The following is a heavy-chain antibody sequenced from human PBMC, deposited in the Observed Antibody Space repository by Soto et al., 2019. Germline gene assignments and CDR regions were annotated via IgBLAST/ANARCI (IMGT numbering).Heavy chain of an antibody. V-gene: IGHV3-30*18. J-gene: IGHJ4*02. CDR3: ANAARRYYFDY. Sequence: PGGSLRLSCAASGFTFSSYGMHWVRQAPGKGLEWVAVISYDGSNKYYADSVKGRFAISRDNSKNTLYLQMNSLRAEDTAVYYCANAARRYYFDYWGQGTLVTVSS. D-gene: IGHD6-6*01. CDR1: GFTFSSYG. CDR2: ISYDGSNK.